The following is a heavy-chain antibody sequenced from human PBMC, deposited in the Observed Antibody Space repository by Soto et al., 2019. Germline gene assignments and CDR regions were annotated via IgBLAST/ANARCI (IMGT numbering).Heavy chain of an antibody. V-gene: IGHV3-23*01. J-gene: IGHJ6*02. Sequence: GGSLRLSCAASGFTFSSYAMSWVRQAPGKGLEWVSAISGSGGSTYYADSVKGRFTISRDNSKNTLYLQMNSLRAEDTAVYYCAKVIAAAGTLYYYYGMDVWGQGTTVTVSS. CDR2: ISGSGGST. CDR1: GFTFSSYA. CDR3: AKVIAAAGTLYYYYGMDV. D-gene: IGHD6-13*01.